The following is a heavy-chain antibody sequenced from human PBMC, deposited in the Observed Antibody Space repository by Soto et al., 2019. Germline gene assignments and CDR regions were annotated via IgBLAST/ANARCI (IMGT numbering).Heavy chain of an antibody. D-gene: IGHD6-6*01. J-gene: IGHJ4*02. CDR3: PRDRSNSPAYFDF. CDR1: GGSIDKYEYY. CDR2: IYYSRRT. V-gene: IGHV4-30-4*01. Sequence: SETLSLTXTVSGGSIDKYEYYWTWIRQPPGKGLEWVGYIYYSRRTNYNPSLNSRLTISLDTSKNQFSLRLTSVSAADTAMYYCPRDRSNSPAYFDFWGQGTLVTVSS.